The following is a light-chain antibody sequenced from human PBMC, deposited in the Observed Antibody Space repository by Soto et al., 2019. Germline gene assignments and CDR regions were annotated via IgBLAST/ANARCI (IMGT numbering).Light chain of an antibody. CDR1: QSVSIY. CDR3: QQRSNWPPKIT. J-gene: IGKJ5*01. V-gene: IGKV3-11*01. CDR2: DAS. Sequence: ENVLTQSPGTLSLSPGERASLSCRATQSVSIYLAWYQQKPGQAPRLLIYDASNRATGIPARFSGSGSGTDFTLTISSLEPEDFAVYYCQQRSNWPPKITFGQGTRLEIK.